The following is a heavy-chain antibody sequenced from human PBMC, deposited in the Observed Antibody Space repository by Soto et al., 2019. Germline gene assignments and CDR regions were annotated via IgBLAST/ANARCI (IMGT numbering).Heavy chain of an antibody. CDR1: GFTFSPYA. CDR3: AKDGGGYNYGYVMLDKYYYGMDV. V-gene: IGHV3-30-3*01. CDR2: ISYDGANK. J-gene: IGHJ6*02. Sequence: QVQLVESGGGVVRPGRSLRLSCEASGFTFSPYALHWARKAPGKGLEWGAVISYDGANKYYADSVRGRFTISRDNSKNTLFLQMSSLRAEDTAVYYCAKDGGGYNYGYVMLDKYYYGMDVWGQGTTVTVSS. D-gene: IGHD5-18*01.